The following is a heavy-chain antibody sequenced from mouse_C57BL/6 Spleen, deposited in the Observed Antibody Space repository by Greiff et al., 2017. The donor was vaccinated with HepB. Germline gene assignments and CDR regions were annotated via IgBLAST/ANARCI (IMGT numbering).Heavy chain of an antibody. CDR1: GYTFTSYW. V-gene: IGHV1-69*01. D-gene: IGHD2-2*01. J-gene: IGHJ1*03. CDR2: IDPSDSYT. Sequence: QVQLQQSGAELVMPGASVKLSCKASGYTFTSYWMHWVKQRPGQGLEWIGEIDPSDSYTNYNQKFKGKSTLTVDKSSSTAYMQLSSLTSEDSAVYYCARYGGYDWYFDVWGTGTTVTVSS. CDR3: ARYGGYDWYFDV.